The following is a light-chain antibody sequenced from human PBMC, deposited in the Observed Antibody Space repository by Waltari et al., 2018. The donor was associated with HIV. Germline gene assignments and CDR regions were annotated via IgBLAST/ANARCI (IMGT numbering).Light chain of an antibody. CDR1: NVGSKG. CDR2: YDR. CDR3: QVWDSSSDHRGV. V-gene: IGLV3-21*04. Sequence: SYVVSQPPSVSVAPGQTARMTGEGNNVGSKGVHWYQKKPDQAPILVIYYDRDRPSGIPERFSGSNFGNTATLTITSVEAGDEADYYCQVWDSSSDHRGVFGGGTKLTVL. J-gene: IGLJ3*02.